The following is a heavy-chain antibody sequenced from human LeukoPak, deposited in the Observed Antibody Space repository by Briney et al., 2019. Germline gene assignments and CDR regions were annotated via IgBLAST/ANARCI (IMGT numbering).Heavy chain of an antibody. CDR2: ISSSSSYR. Sequence: GGSLRLSCAASGFTFSSYSMNWVRQASGKGLEWVSSISSSSSYRYYADSVKGRFTISRDNAKKSLYVQMNSLRAEDTAVYYCARGNLYYDSSGFDYWGQGTLVTVSS. CDR3: ARGNLYYDSSGFDY. D-gene: IGHD3-22*01. CDR1: GFTFSSYS. J-gene: IGHJ4*02. V-gene: IGHV3-21*01.